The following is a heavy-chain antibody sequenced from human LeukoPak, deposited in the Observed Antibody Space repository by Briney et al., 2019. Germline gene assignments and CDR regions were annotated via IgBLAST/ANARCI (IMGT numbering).Heavy chain of an antibody. Sequence: GGSLRLSCSASGFTFSSYAMHWVRQAPGKGLEWVGRIKSKTDGGTTDYAAPVKGRFTISRDDSKNTLYLQMNSLKTEDTAVYYCTTRGAGDSSGYPEDAFDIWGQGTMVTVSS. CDR1: GFTFSSYA. V-gene: IGHV3-15*01. CDR3: TTRGAGDSSGYPEDAFDI. CDR2: IKSKTDGGTT. D-gene: IGHD3-22*01. J-gene: IGHJ3*02.